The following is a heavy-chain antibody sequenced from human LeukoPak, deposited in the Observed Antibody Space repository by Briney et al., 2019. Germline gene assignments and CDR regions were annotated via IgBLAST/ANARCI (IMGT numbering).Heavy chain of an antibody. D-gene: IGHD3-10*01. J-gene: IGHJ3*02. V-gene: IGHV4-34*01. CDR2: INHSGST. CDR1: GGSFSGYY. Sequence: SETLSLTCAVYGGSFSGYYWSWIRQPPGKGLEWIGEINHSGSTNYNPSLKSRVTISVDTSKNQFSLKLSSVTAADTAVYYCARGRRITMVRGVIPPAFDIWGQETMVTVSS. CDR3: ARGRRITMVRGVIPPAFDI.